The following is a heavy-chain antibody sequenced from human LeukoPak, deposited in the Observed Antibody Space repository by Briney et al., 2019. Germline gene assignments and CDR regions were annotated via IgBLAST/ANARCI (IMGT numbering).Heavy chain of an antibody. V-gene: IGHV3-33*01. CDR3: ARDGYSGSFLNS. Sequence: PGTSLRLSCVASGFSFTTHGMHWVRQAPGRGLEWVALIWYDGSNENYAESVKGRFTISRDNSRNTLYLQMNSLRGEDTAVYYCARDGYSGSFLNSWGQGTLVTVSS. J-gene: IGHJ4*02. CDR2: IWYDGSNE. CDR1: GFSFTTHG. D-gene: IGHD1-26*01.